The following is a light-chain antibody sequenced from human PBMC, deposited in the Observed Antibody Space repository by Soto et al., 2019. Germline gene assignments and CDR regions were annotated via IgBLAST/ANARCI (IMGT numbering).Light chain of an antibody. J-gene: IGKJ4*01. CDR2: AAL. Sequence: IPLTQSPSSLSASVGDRVTIACRASQNIDKFLNWYQQKPGSAPRLLIYAALTLQSGVPSRFTGGGSGTTFTLTITNLQPEDFAVYYCQQGYSTLFTFGGGTKVE. CDR1: QNIDKF. V-gene: IGKV1-39*01. CDR3: QQGYSTLFT.